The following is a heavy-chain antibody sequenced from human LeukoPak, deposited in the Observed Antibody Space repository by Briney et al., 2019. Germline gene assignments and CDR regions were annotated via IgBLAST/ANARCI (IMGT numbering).Heavy chain of an antibody. J-gene: IGHJ6*03. Sequence: GGSLRLSCAASGFTFSSYGMHWVRQAPGKGLEWVAVISYDGSNKYYADSVKGRFTISRDNSKNTLYLQMNSLRAEDTAVYYCAKDPRGIYYYYYYMDVWGKGTTVTVSS. CDR3: AKDPRGIYYYYYYMDV. D-gene: IGHD3-16*01. CDR1: GFTFSSYG. V-gene: IGHV3-30*18. CDR2: ISYDGSNK.